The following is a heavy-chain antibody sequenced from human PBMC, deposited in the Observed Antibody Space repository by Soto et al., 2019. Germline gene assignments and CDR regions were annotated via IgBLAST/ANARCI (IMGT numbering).Heavy chain of an antibody. CDR1: GGSISSSSYS. J-gene: IGHJ4*02. CDR2: IYYSGGT. CDR3: ARGPSQFDWLFNFDY. D-gene: IGHD3-9*01. V-gene: IGHV4-39*01. Sequence: SETLSLTRTVSGGSISSSSYSWGWIRQPPGKGLEWIGSIYYSGGTYYNPSLKSRVTISVDTSKNQFSLKLSFVTAADTAVYYCARGPSQFDWLFNFDYWGQGNLVTVSS.